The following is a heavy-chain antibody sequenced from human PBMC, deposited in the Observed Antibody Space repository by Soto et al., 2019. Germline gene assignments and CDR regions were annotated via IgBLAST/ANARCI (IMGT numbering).Heavy chain of an antibody. CDR2: IIPIFGTA. J-gene: IGHJ4*02. V-gene: IGHV1-69*13. D-gene: IGHD3-22*01. Sequence: ASVKVSCKASGCTFSRHAISCVRQAPGQGLEWMGGIIPIFGTANHAQKFQGRVTIIADESTSTVYMELSSLRSEDTAMYYCARGWGYDSNDYYYAYWGQGTLVTVSS. CDR1: GCTFSRHA. CDR3: ARGWGYDSNDYYYAY.